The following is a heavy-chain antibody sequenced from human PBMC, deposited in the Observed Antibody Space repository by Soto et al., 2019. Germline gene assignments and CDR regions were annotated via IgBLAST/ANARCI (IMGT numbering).Heavy chain of an antibody. CDR3: ARLPEYSFFPPFNSSYYMDV. CDR1: GGSISSYY. D-gene: IGHD4-4*01. CDR2: IYYSGST. J-gene: IGHJ6*03. Sequence: SETLSLTCTVSGGSISSYYWSWIRQPPGKGLEWIGYIYYSGSTNYNPSLKSRVTISVDTSKNQFSLKLSSVTAADTAVYYCARLPEYSFFPPFNSSYYMDVCGKGTTLT. V-gene: IGHV4-59*08.